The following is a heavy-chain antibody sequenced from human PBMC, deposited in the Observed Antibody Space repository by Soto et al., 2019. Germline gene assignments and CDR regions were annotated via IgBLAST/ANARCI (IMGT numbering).Heavy chain of an antibody. Sequence: QVQLVQSGAEVKKPGASVKVSCKASGYTFTGYYMHWVRQAPGQGLEWMGWINPNSGGTNYAQKFQGWVTMTRDTSISTAYMELSRLRSDDTAVYYCAREDRPCSGGSCYSGFYDYWGQGTLVTVSS. J-gene: IGHJ4*02. CDR2: INPNSGGT. CDR3: AREDRPCSGGSCYSGFYDY. V-gene: IGHV1-2*04. D-gene: IGHD2-15*01. CDR1: GYTFTGYY.